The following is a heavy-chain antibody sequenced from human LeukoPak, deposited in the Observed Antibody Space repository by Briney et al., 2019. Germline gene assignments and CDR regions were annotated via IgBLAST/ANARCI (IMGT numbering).Heavy chain of an antibody. CDR3: ARVHSSSWPDAFDI. J-gene: IGHJ3*02. CDR2: ISSSSSHT. Sequence: PGGSLRLSCAASGFTFSDYYMSWIRQAPGKGLEWVSYISSSSSHTNYADSVKGRFTISRDNAKNSLYLQMNSLRAEDTAVYYCARVHSSSWPDAFDIWGQGTMVTVSS. V-gene: IGHV3-11*06. D-gene: IGHD6-13*01. CDR1: GFTFSDYY.